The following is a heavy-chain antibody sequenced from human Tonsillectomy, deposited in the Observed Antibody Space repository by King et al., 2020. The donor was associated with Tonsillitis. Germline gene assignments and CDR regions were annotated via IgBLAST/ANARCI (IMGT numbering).Heavy chain of an antibody. CDR1: GGTFSTYA. Sequence: QLVQSGAEVKKPGSSVKVSCKASGGTFSTYAFSWVRQAPGQGLEWMGGIIPIFDTPNYAQKFQGRLTISADESTSTAYMELSSLRSEDAAVYYCARAGYYSGPIWFDPWGQGTLVTVSS. CDR2: IIPIFDTP. J-gene: IGHJ5*02. V-gene: IGHV1-69*01. CDR3: ARAGYYSGPIWFDP. D-gene: IGHD6-19*01.